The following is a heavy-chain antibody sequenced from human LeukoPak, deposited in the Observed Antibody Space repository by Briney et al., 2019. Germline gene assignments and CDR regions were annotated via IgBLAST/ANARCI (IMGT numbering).Heavy chain of an antibody. V-gene: IGHV3-11*06. Sequence: PGGSLRLSCAASGFTFSDYYMSWIRQAPGKGLEWVSYISSSSSYTNYADSVKGRSTISRDNAKNSLYLQMNSLRAEDTAVYYCARDLRVSNSLPLDSWGQGTLVTVSS. J-gene: IGHJ4*02. CDR3: ARDLRVSNSLPLDS. CDR2: ISSSSSYT. D-gene: IGHD4-11*01. CDR1: GFTFSDYY.